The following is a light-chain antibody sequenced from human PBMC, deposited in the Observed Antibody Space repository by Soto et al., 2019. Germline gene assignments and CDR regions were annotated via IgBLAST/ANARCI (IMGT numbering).Light chain of an antibody. V-gene: IGLV2-8*01. Sequence: QSVLSQPPSAAGSPGQSVTISCTGTSSDVGGYKYVSWYQQHPGKAPKIIIYEINIRSSGVPARFWGSKSGNTASLTISGLQAEDEAEYYCCSYAGTYYVFGTGTKV. CDR2: EIN. J-gene: IGLJ1*01. CDR1: SSDVGGYKY. CDR3: CSYAGTYYV.